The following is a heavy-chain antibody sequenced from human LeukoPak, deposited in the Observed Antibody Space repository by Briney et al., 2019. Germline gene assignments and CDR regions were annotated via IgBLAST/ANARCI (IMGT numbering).Heavy chain of an antibody. J-gene: IGHJ6*03. D-gene: IGHD2-8*02. Sequence: GGSLRLTCAASGFTFSTYDMNWVRQAPGKGLEWFSFISNNGNIIKYADSVKGRFTISRDDADSLLYLQMTRLRVDDTAIYYCARDWVAAGGDYMDVWGKGTTVTISS. CDR1: GFTFSTYD. CDR3: ARDWVAAGGDYMDV. CDR2: ISNNGNII. V-gene: IGHV3-48*03.